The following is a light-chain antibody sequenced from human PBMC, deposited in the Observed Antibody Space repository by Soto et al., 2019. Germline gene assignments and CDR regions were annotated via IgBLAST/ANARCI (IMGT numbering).Light chain of an antibody. Sequence: EIVLTQSPGTLSLPPGERATLSCRASQSVSSSYLAWYQQKPGQAPRLLIYGASSRATGIPDRFSGSGSGTDFSHTISRLEPEDFAVYYCQQYGSSPPWTFGQGTKVEIK. J-gene: IGKJ1*01. CDR3: QQYGSSPPWT. V-gene: IGKV3-20*01. CDR2: GAS. CDR1: QSVSSSY.